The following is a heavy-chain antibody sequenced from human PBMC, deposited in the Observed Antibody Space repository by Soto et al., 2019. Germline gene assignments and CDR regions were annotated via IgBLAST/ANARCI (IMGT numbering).Heavy chain of an antibody. Sequence: SETLSLSCTVSGGSISSGGYSWSWIRQHPGKGLEWIGYIYSSGSTYYNPSLKSRVTISVDTSKNQFSLKLSSVTAADTAVDYWARGGSHYYYYGMDVWGQGTTVT. J-gene: IGHJ6*02. V-gene: IGHV4-31*03. CDR3: ARGGSHYYYYGMDV. CDR2: IYSSGST. CDR1: GGSISSGGYS. D-gene: IGHD2-15*01.